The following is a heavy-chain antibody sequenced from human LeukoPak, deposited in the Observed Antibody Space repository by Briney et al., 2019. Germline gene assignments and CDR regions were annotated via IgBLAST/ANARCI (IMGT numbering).Heavy chain of an antibody. D-gene: IGHD3-10*01. CDR2: ISSSSSTI. Sequence: PGGSLRLSCAASGVTFSSYSMNWVRQAPGKGLEWVSYISSSSSTIYYADSVKGRFTISRDNAKNSLYLQMNSLRAEDTAVYYCARETMVRGIILTRPLDYWGQGTLVTVSS. V-gene: IGHV3-48*04. CDR3: ARETMVRGIILTRPLDY. J-gene: IGHJ4*02. CDR1: GVTFSSYS.